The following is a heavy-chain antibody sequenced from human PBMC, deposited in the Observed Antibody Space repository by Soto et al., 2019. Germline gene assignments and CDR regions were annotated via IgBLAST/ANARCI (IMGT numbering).Heavy chain of an antibody. V-gene: IGHV1-69*02. CDR3: ARGWSGYSYAIDY. D-gene: IGHD5-18*01. CDR1: GGTFSSYT. J-gene: IGHJ4*02. Sequence: SVKVSCKASGGTFSSYTISWVRQAPGQGLEWMGRIIPILGIANYAQKFQGRVTITADKSTSTAYMELSSLRSEDTAVYYCARGWSGYSYAIDYWAQGTLVTVSS. CDR2: IIPILGIA.